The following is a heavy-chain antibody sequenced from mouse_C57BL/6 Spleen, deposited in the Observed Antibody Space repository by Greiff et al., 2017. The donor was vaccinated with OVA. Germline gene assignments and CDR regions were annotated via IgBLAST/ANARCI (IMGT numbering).Heavy chain of an antibody. Sequence: EVKVEESGGGLVQPGGSMKLSCVASGFTFSNYWMNWVRQSPEKGLEWVAQIRLKSDNYATHYAESVKGRFTISRDDSKSSVYLQMNNLRAEDTGIYYCTVLLRLAYWGQGTLVTVSA. CDR1: GFTFSNYW. CDR2: IRLKSDNYAT. V-gene: IGHV6-3*01. D-gene: IGHD1-1*01. J-gene: IGHJ3*01. CDR3: TVLLRLAY.